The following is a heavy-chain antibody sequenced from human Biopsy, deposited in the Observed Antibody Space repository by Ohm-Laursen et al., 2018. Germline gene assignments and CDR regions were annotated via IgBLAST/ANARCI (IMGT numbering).Heavy chain of an antibody. V-gene: IGHV4-59*01. CDR2: IYHTGSA. Sequence: TLSLTCTVSGGSISNYYCAWIRRSPGKGLEWIGYIYHTGSANYNPSLRSRVTLSLDTSKNQFSLRLTSVTAADTAVYYCASHDSSGWWFFDNWGQGTLVTVSS. CDR3: ASHDSSGWWFFDN. CDR1: GGSISNYY. J-gene: IGHJ4*02. D-gene: IGHD6-19*01.